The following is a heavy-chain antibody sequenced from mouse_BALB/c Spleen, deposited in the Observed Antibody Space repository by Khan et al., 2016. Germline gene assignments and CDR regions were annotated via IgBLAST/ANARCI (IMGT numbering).Heavy chain of an antibody. CDR1: GYAFTNYL. CDR2: INPGSGGT. J-gene: IGHJ4*01. V-gene: IGHV1-54*03. CDR3: AGSGAPHYYAMDY. Sequence: QVQLQQSGAELVRPGTSVKVSCKASGYAFTNYLIEWVKQRPGQGLEWIGVINPGSGGTNYNEKFKGKATLTADKSSSTAYMQLSSLTSDDSAVYFCAGSGAPHYYAMDYWGQGTSVTVSS. D-gene: IGHD3-1*01.